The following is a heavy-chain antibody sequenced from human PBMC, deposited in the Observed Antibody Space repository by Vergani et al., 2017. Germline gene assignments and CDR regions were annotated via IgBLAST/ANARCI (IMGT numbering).Heavy chain of an antibody. CDR3: ARGSSGWYAVAFDI. Sequence: QLQLQESGPGLVKPSETLSLTCTVSGGSISSSSYYWGWIRQPPGKGLEWIGSIYYSGSTYYNPSLKSRVTISVDPSKNQFSLKLSSVTAADTAVYYCARGSSGWYAVAFDIWGQGTMVTVSS. V-gene: IGHV4-39*07. J-gene: IGHJ3*02. D-gene: IGHD6-19*01. CDR2: IYYSGST. CDR1: GGSISSSSYY.